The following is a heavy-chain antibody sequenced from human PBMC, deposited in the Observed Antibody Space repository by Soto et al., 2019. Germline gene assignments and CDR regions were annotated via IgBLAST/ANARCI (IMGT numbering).Heavy chain of an antibody. J-gene: IGHJ6*02. CDR1: GCSISSYY. D-gene: IGHD2-15*01. CDR3: ARVRTDIVVVVASPYYYYGMDV. CDR2: IYTSGST. V-gene: IGHV4-4*07. Sequence: DTLSLTCTVSGCSISSYYWSLIRQPAGKGLEWIGRIYTSGSTNYNPSLKSRVTMSVDTSKNQFSLKLSSVTAAETAVYYCARVRTDIVVVVASPYYYYGMDVWGQGTTVTVSS.